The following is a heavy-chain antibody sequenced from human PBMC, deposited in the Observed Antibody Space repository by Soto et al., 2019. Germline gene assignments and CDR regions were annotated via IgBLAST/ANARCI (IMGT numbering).Heavy chain of an antibody. D-gene: IGHD2-15*01. J-gene: IGHJ4*02. CDR3: ARDCSGGSCYSDY. Sequence: GGSLRLSRAASGFTFSSYWMSWVRQAPGKGLEWVANIKQDGSEKYYVDSVKGRFTISRDNAKNSLYLQMNSLRAEDTAVYYCARDCSGGSCYSDYWGQGTLVTVSS. CDR1: GFTFSSYW. V-gene: IGHV3-7*01. CDR2: IKQDGSEK.